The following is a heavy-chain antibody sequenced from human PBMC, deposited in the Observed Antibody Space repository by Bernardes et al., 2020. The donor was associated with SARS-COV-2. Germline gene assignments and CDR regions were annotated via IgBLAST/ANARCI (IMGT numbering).Heavy chain of an antibody. V-gene: IGHV1-2*02. Sequence: ASVKVSCTASGYTFSDYYIHWLRQAPGQGLEWMGWISPKSGATNHAQKFQGRVTMTRDTSISTDYLELSSLRSDDTAVYYCARTFYYDRGGDSLFDLWGQGTVVTVSS. CDR2: ISPKSGAT. D-gene: IGHD2-21*01. CDR3: ARTFYYDRGGDSLFDL. J-gene: IGHJ4*02. CDR1: GYTFSDYY.